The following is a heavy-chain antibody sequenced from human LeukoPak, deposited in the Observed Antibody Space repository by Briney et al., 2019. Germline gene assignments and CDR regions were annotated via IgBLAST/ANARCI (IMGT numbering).Heavy chain of an antibody. J-gene: IGHJ4*02. CDR1: GFTFSSYG. V-gene: IGHV3-30*18. CDR2: ISYDGSNK. D-gene: IGHD6-19*01. CDR3: AKGRSSGWYTGYYFDY. Sequence: GGSLRLSCAASGFTFSSYGMHWVRQAPGKGLEWVAVISYDGSNKYYADSVKGRFTISRDNSKNTLYLQMNSLRAEDTAVYYCAKGRSSGWYTGYYFDYWGQGTLVTVSS.